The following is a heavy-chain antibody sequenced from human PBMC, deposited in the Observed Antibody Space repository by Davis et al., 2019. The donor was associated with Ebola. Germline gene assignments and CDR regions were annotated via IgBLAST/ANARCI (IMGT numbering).Heavy chain of an antibody. Sequence: GGSLRLSCAASGFTVRTYSMNWVRQAPGKGLEWVSYISSSSSTIYYADSVKGRFTISRDNAKNSLYLQMNSLRDEDTAVYYCARDPSFGGVVQAAYFYYYYMDVWGKGTTVTVSS. V-gene: IGHV3-48*02. CDR1: GFTVRTYS. CDR3: ARDPSFGGVVQAAYFYYYYMDV. J-gene: IGHJ6*03. CDR2: ISSSSSTI. D-gene: IGHD2-2*01.